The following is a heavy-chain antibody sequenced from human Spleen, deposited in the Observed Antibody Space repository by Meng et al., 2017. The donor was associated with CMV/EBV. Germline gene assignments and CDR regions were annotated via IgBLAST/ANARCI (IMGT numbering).Heavy chain of an antibody. CDR2: INPNSGGT. V-gene: IGHV1-2*02. J-gene: IGHJ6*02. Sequence: ASVKVSCKASGYTFTGYYMHWVRQAPGQGLEWMGWINPNSGGTNYAQKFQGRVTMTRDMSISTAYMELSRLRSDDTAVYYCAREDRNFWSGYYLGYYYYYGMDVWGQGTTVTVSS. CDR3: AREDRNFWSGYYLGYYYYYGMDV. CDR1: GYTFTGYY. D-gene: IGHD3-3*01.